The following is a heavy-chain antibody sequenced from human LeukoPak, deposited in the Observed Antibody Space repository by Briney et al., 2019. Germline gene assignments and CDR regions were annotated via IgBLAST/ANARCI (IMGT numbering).Heavy chain of an antibody. CDR2: INPSGGST. D-gene: IGHD2-15*01. J-gene: IGHJ3*02. Sequence: ASVKVSCKASGYTFTSYYMHWVRQAPGQGLEWMGIINPSGGSTSYAQKFQGRVTMTRDMPTSTVYMELSSLRSEDTAVYYCAREGSAGYSNDADAFDIWGQGTMVTVSS. CDR1: GYTFTSYY. V-gene: IGHV1-46*01. CDR3: AREGSAGYSNDADAFDI.